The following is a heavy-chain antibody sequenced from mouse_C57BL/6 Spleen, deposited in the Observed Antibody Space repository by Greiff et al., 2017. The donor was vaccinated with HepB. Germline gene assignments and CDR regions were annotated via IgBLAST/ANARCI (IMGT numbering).Heavy chain of an antibody. Sequence: QVQLKQPGAELVRPGSSVKLSCKASGYTFTSYWMHWVKQRPIQGLEWIGNIDPSDSETHYNQKFKDKATLTVDKSSSTAYMQLSSLTSEDSAVYYCARSRGNPHYFDYWGQGTTLTVSS. J-gene: IGHJ2*01. D-gene: IGHD2-1*01. CDR1: GYTFTSYW. V-gene: IGHV1-52*01. CDR3: ARSRGNPHYFDY. CDR2: IDPSDSET.